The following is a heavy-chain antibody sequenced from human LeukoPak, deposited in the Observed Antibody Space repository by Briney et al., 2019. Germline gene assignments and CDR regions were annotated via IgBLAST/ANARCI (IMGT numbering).Heavy chain of an antibody. V-gene: IGHV3-30*14. Sequence: GGSLRLSCAASGFTFSSYAMHWVRQAPGKGLEWVAVISYDGSNKYYADSVKGRFTISRDNSKNTLYLQMNSLRAEDTAVYYCARDREEGYGDAFDYWGQGTLVTVSS. D-gene: IGHD4-17*01. CDR3: ARDREEGYGDAFDY. J-gene: IGHJ4*02. CDR2: ISYDGSNK. CDR1: GFTFSSYA.